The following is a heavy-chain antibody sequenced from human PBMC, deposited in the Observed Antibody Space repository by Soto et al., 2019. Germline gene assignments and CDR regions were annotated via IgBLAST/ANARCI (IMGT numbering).Heavy chain of an antibody. CDR2: VSNNNGVT. D-gene: IGHD6-19*01. Sequence: ASVKVSCKTSGFSFVNYDFSWVRQAPGQGLEWMGWVSNNNGVTNFAEKFRGRVTLTTDRTTSTAYMELTGLTSEDTAIYFCARERLNTGWYGFEYWGQGTQVTVSS. CDR3: ARERLNTGWYGFEY. V-gene: IGHV1-18*04. J-gene: IGHJ4*02. CDR1: GFSFVNYD.